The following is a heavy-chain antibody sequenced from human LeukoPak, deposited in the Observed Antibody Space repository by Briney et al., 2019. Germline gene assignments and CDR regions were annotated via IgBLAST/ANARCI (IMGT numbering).Heavy chain of an antibody. Sequence: EASVKVSCKASGGTFSSYAISWVRQAPGQGLEWMGRIIPILGIANYAQKFQGRVTITADKSTSTAYMELRSLRSDDTAVYYCARDPNSGYDYVNYWYFDLWGRGTLVTVSS. J-gene: IGHJ2*01. D-gene: IGHD5-12*01. CDR1: GGTFSSYA. CDR3: ARDPNSGYDYVNYWYFDL. V-gene: IGHV1-69*04. CDR2: IIPILGIA.